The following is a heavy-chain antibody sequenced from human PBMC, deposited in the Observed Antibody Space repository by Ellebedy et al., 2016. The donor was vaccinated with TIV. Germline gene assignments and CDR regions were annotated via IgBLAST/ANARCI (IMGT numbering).Heavy chain of an antibody. J-gene: IGHJ4*02. CDR2: INADNGNT. D-gene: IGHD3-16*01. CDR3: SREIGGQKDLDY. V-gene: IGHV1-3*01. CDR1: GYTYTYHA. Sequence: AASVTVSCKTSGYTYTYHALHWGRQAPGQRLEWRGWINADNGNTKYSQDFQGRLTFTRDISATTAYMELRSLKSEDTAVYFCSREIGGQKDLDYWGQGTLVTVSS.